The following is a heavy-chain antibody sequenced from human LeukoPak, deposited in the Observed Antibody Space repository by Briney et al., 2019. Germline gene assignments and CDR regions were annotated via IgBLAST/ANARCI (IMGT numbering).Heavy chain of an antibody. CDR3: AKGVATITSSGGYYGMDV. Sequence: PGRSLRLSCAASGFTFSSYGMHWVRQAPGKGLGWAAVISYDGSNKYYADSVKGRFTISRDNSKNTLYLQMNSLRAEDTAVYYCAKGVATITSSGGYYGMDVWGQGTTVTVSS. J-gene: IGHJ6*02. V-gene: IGHV3-30*18. CDR2: ISYDGSNK. D-gene: IGHD5-12*01. CDR1: GFTFSSYG.